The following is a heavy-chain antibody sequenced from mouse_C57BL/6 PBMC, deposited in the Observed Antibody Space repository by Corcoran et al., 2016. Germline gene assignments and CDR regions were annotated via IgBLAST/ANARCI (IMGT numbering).Heavy chain of an antibody. J-gene: IGHJ3*01. CDR1: GIDFSRYW. D-gene: IGHD2-4*01. CDR2: INPDSSTI. Sequence: EVKLLQSGGGLVQPGGSLKLSCAASGIDFSRYWMSLVRRAPGKGLEWIGEINPDSSTINYVPSLKDKFIISRDNAKNTLYLQMSKVRSEDTALYYCARPEYDYGAWFAYWGQGTLVTVSA. V-gene: IGHV4-1*01. CDR3: ARPEYDYGAWFAY.